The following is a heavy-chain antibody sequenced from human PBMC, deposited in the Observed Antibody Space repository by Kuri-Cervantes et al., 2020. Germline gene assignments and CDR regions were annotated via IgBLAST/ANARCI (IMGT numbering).Heavy chain of an antibody. V-gene: IGHV3-9*01. CDR3: AKGSGQAREIDY. CDR1: GFTFDDYT. J-gene: IGHJ4*02. Sequence: SLKISFAASGFTFDDYTMHWVRQAPGKGLEWVSGISWNSGSIGYADSVKGRFTISRDNAKNSLYLQMNSLRAEDTALYYCAKGSGQAREIDYWGQGTLVTVSS. CDR2: ISWNSGSI. D-gene: IGHD6-25*01.